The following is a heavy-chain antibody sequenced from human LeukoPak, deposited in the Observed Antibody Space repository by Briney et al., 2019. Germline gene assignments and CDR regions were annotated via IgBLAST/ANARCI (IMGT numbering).Heavy chain of an antibody. Sequence: SETLSLTCTVSGGSISSYYWSWIRQPPGKGLEGIGYIYYSGSTNYNPSLKSRVTISVDTCKNQFSLKLSSVTAADPAVYYCARLGHDYVWGSYRYTAAFDIWGQGTMVTVSS. CDR1: GGSISSYY. CDR2: IYYSGST. CDR3: ARLGHDYVWGSYRYTAAFDI. J-gene: IGHJ3*02. V-gene: IGHV4-59*08. D-gene: IGHD3-16*02.